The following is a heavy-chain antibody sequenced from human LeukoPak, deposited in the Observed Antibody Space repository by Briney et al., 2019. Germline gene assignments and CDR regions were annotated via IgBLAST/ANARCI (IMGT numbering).Heavy chain of an antibody. V-gene: IGHV3-21*04. CDR1: GFTFSSYS. CDR2: ISTTSRYI. D-gene: IGHD3-16*01. CDR3: ARDATPDGIIFDY. J-gene: IGHJ4*02. Sequence: PGGSLRLSCAASGFTFSSYSMNWVRQAPGKGLEWVSSISTTSRYIYYADSVKGRFTISRDNAKNSLYLQMNSLRAEDTAVYYCARDATPDGIIFDYWGQGTLVTVSS.